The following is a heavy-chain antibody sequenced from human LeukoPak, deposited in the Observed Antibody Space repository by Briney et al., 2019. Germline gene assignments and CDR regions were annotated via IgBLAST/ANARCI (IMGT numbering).Heavy chain of an antibody. J-gene: IGHJ4*02. Sequence: PSETLSLTCTVSGGSISSHYWSWIRQPPGKGLEWIGYIYYSGSTNYNPSLKSRVTISVDTSKNQFSLKLSSVTAADTAVYYCARVYARSYYDYWGQGTLVTVSS. V-gene: IGHV4-59*11. CDR1: GGSISSHY. CDR3: ARVYARSYYDY. D-gene: IGHD2-2*02. CDR2: IYYSGST.